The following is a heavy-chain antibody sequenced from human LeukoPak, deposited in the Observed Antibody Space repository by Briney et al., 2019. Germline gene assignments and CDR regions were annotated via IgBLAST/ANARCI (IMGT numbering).Heavy chain of an antibody. CDR1: GYTFTSYG. CDR2: ISAYNGDT. Sequence: ASVKVSCKASGYTFTSYGISWVRQAPGQGLEWMGWISAYNGDTNYAQKLQGRVTMTTDTSTSTAYMELRSLRSDDTAVYYCATTRGYSSSWYFLGYMDVWGKGTTVTVSS. J-gene: IGHJ6*03. D-gene: IGHD6-13*01. CDR3: ATTRGYSSSWYFLGYMDV. V-gene: IGHV1-18*01.